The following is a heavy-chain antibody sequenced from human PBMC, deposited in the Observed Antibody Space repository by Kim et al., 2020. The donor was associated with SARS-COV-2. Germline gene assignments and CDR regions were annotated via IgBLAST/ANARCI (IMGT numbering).Heavy chain of an antibody. CDR2: ISYDGSNK. CDR3: ARSDYMVYFDY. Sequence: GGSLRLSCAASGFTFSSYAMHWVRQAPGKGLEWVAVISYDGSNKYYADSVKGRFTISRDNSKNTLYLQMNSLRAEDTAVYYCARSDYMVYFDYWGQGTLV. V-gene: IGHV3-30-3*01. D-gene: IGHD4-4*01. J-gene: IGHJ4*02. CDR1: GFTFSSYA.